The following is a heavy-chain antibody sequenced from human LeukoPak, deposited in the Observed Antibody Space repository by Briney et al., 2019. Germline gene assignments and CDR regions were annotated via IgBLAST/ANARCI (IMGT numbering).Heavy chain of an antibody. J-gene: IGHJ6*03. CDR1: GYTFTGYY. V-gene: IGHV1-2*02. D-gene: IGHD3-3*01. CDR2: INPNSGGT. CDR3: AKGGYCTLYYYYYHYMDV. Sequence: ASVKVSCKASGYTFTGYYMHWVRQAPGQGLEWMGWINPNSGGTNYAQKFQGRVTMTRDTSISTAYMELSRLRSDDTAVYYCAKGGYCTLYYYYYHYMDVWGKGTTVTVSS.